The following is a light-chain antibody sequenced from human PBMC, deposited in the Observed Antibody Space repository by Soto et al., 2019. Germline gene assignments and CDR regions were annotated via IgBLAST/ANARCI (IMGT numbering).Light chain of an antibody. CDR1: LSIITW. Sequence: IQLTPSPATLSASDPARVPXXCRASLSIITWLAWYQQKPGKAPKLLIYKASSLDNGVPSRFSGTGSGTEFTLTISSLQPDDFASYYCQQYSSHSPWTVGQGSKVDNK. CDR2: KAS. J-gene: IGKJ1*01. CDR3: QQYSSHSPWT. V-gene: IGKV1-5*03.